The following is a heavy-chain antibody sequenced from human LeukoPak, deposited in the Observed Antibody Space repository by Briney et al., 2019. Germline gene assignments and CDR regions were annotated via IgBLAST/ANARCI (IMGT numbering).Heavy chain of an antibody. D-gene: IGHD6-25*01. Sequence: ASVKVSCKASGYTFTGYYMHWVRQAPGQGLEWMGRINPNSGGTNYAQKFQGRVTMTRDTSISTAYMELSRLRSDDTAVYYCARAKRLWQEKYYFDYWGQGTLVTVSS. V-gene: IGHV1-2*06. J-gene: IGHJ4*02. CDR3: ARAKRLWQEKYYFDY. CDR2: INPNSGGT. CDR1: GYTFTGYY.